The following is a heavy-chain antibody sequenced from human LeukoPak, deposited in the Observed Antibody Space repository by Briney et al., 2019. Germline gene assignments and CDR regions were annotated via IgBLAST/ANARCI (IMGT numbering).Heavy chain of an antibody. CDR2: INHSGST. D-gene: IGHD6-13*01. CDR3: AGGGYMAAAGTSSEYYYYGMDV. V-gene: IGHV4-34*01. Sequence: SETLSLTCAVYGGSVSGYYWSWIRQPPGKGPEWIGEINHSGSTNYNPSLKSRVTISVDTSKNQFSLKLSSVTAADTAVYYCAGGGYMAAAGTSSEYYYYGMDVWGKGTTVTVSS. J-gene: IGHJ6*04. CDR1: GGSVSGYY.